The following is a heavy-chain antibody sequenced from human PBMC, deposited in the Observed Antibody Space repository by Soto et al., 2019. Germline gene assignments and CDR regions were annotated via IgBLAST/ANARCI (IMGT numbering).Heavy chain of an antibody. CDR2: ISYDGSNK. CDR3: ARDTKHLIAVAGAIFDY. Sequence: QVQLVESGGGVVQPGRSLRLSCAASGFTFSSYAMHWXRXAPGKGLXWXXVISYDGSNKYYADSVKGRFTISRDNSKNTLYLQKNSLRAEDTAVYYCARDTKHLIAVAGAIFDYWGQGTLVTVSS. CDR1: GFTFSSYA. V-gene: IGHV3-30-3*01. J-gene: IGHJ4*02. D-gene: IGHD6-19*01.